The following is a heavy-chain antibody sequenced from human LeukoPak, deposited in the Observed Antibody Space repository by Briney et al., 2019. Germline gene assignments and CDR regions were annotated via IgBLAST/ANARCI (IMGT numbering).Heavy chain of an antibody. CDR3: ARGRYSLHFDY. Sequence: SETLSLTCAVYGGSFSGYYWSWIRQPPGKGLEWIGEINHSRSTNYNPSLKSRVTISVDTSKNQFSLKLSSVTAADTAVYYCARGRYSLHFDYWGQGTLVTVSS. D-gene: IGHD2-21*01. V-gene: IGHV4-34*01. CDR1: GGSFSGYY. CDR2: INHSRST. J-gene: IGHJ4*02.